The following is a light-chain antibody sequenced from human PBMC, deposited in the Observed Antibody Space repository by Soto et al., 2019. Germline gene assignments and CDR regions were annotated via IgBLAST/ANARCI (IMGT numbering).Light chain of an antibody. J-gene: IGLJ3*02. CDR1: SSDVGSYDR. CDR2: EVN. CDR3: CSSVGGPNWV. Sequence: QSALTQPASVSGSPGQSITISCTGTSSDVGSYDRVSWNQQRPGKAPTLMIYEVNKRPSGISNRFSGSKSANTASLTISGLQAEDEGDYYCCSSVGGPNWVFGGGTKLTVL. V-gene: IGLV2-23*02.